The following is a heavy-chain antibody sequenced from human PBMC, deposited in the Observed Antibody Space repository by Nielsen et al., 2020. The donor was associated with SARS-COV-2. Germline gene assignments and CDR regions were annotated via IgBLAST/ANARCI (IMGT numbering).Heavy chain of an antibody. J-gene: IGHJ6*02. V-gene: IGHV4-31*03. CDR3: ASSYCSSTSCSYYYYYGMDV. Sequence: SETLSLTCTVSGGSISSGGYYWSWIRQHPGKGLEWIGYIYYSGSTYYNPSLKSRVTISVDTSKNQFSLKLSSVTAADTAVYYCASSYCSSTSCSYYYYYGMDVWGQGTMVTVSS. CDR1: GGSISSGGYY. CDR2: IYYSGST. D-gene: IGHD2-2*01.